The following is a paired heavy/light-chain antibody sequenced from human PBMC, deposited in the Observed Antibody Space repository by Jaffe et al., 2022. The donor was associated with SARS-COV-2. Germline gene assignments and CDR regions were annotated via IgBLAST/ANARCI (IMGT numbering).Light chain of an antibody. V-gene: IGLV3-9*01. J-gene: IGLJ2*01. CDR3: QVWDSSTAVV. CDR2: RDS. CDR1: NIGSKN. Sequence: SYELTQPLSVSVALGQTARITCGGNNIGSKNVHWYQQKPGQAPVLVIYRDSNRPSGIPERFSGSNSGNTATLTISRAQAGDEADYYCQVWDSSTAVVFGGGTKLTVL.
Heavy chain of an antibody. V-gene: IGHV3-11*01. CDR1: GFTFSDYY. D-gene: IGHD2-2*01. CDR3: ARERYDPSQNWFDP. CDR2: ISSSGSTI. Sequence: QVQLVESGGGLVKPGGSLRLSCAASGFTFSDYYMSWIRQAPGKGLEWVSYISSSGSTIYYADSVKGRFTISRDNAKNSLYLQMNSLRAEDTAVYYCARERYDPSQNWFDPWGQGTLVTVSS. J-gene: IGHJ5*02.